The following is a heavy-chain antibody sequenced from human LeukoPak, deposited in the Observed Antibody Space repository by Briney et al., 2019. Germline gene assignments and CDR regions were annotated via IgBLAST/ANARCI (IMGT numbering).Heavy chain of an antibody. J-gene: IGHJ6*03. CDR2: IIPIFGTA. CDR1: GGTFSSYA. V-gene: IGHV1-69*13. D-gene: IGHD4-11*01. Sequence: SVKVSCKASGGTFSSYAISWVRQAPGQGLEWMGGIIPIFGTANYAQKFQGRVTTTADESTSTAYMELSSLRSEDTAVYYCARVSLTTQYYYYYMDVWGKGTTVTVSS. CDR3: ARVSLTTQYYYYYMDV.